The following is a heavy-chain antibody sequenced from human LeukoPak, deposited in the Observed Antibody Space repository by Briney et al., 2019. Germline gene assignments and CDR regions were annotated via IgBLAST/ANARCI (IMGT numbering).Heavy chain of an antibody. J-gene: IGHJ4*02. CDR3: AAGGDTAKGGKY. Sequence: SETPSLTCTVSGASISGTSYYWTWTRHHPGEGLEWLGFIHFSGTIYYNPSLSSRLIISADTSKNQMSLKLSSVTAADTAVYYCAAGGDTAKGGKYWGQGTQVTVSS. CDR2: IHFSGTI. V-gene: IGHV4-31*03. D-gene: IGHD5-18*01. CDR1: GASISGTSYY.